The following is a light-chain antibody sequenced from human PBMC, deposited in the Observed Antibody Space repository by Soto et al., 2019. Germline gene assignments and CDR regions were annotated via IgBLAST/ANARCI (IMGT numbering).Light chain of an antibody. CDR3: NSFTTTNTYV. V-gene: IGLV2-14*03. Sequence: QSVLTQPASVSGSPGQSITISCTGASSDVGGFDHVSWYQQHPGKVPRLLINDVSSRPSGVSDRFSGSKSGNTASLTISGLQAEDEADYYCNSFTTTNTYVFGTGTKLTVL. CDR2: DVS. CDR1: SSDVGGFDH. J-gene: IGLJ1*01.